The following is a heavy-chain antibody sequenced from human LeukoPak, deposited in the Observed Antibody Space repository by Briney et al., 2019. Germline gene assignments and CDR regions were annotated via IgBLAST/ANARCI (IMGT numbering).Heavy chain of an antibody. J-gene: IGHJ3*02. Sequence: SQTLSLTCAISGDRVSFNSDVWNWIRLSPSRGLEWLGRAYYRSYWLYDYAVSVKGRLSITPDTPKNQFSLQLNSVTPEDTAIYYCVRDANWGLDALDIWGQGTMVTVSS. CDR2: AYYRSYWLY. V-gene: IGHV6-1*01. D-gene: IGHD7-27*01. CDR3: VRDANWGLDALDI. CDR1: GDRVSFNSDV.